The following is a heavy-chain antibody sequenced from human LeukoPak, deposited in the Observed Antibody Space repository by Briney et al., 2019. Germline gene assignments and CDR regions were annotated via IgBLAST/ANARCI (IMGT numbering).Heavy chain of an antibody. J-gene: IGHJ4*02. V-gene: IGHV5-51*01. D-gene: IGHD3-3*01. Sequence: GESLKISCKGSGYSFTSYWIGWVRQMPGKGLEWMGIIYPGDSDTRYSPSFQGQVTISVDKSISTAYLQWSSLKASDTAMYYCASFPRRNDFWSGYYTGIFDYWGQGTLVTVSS. CDR2: IYPGDSDT. CDR3: ASFPRRNDFWSGYYTGIFDY. CDR1: GYSFTSYW.